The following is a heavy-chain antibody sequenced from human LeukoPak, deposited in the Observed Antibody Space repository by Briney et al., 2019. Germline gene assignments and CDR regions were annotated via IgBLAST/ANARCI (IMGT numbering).Heavy chain of an antibody. CDR3: ARAYCSGGTCYSSRGMFDP. CDR1: GGSIRTSSFY. Sequence: PSETLSLTCIVSGGSIRTSSFYWGWIRQPAGKGLEWIGRIYTSGSTNYNPSLKSRVTMSVDTSKNQFSLKLSSVTAADTAVYYCARAYCSGGTCYSSRGMFDPWGQGTLVTVSS. CDR2: IYTSGST. J-gene: IGHJ5*02. D-gene: IGHD2-15*01. V-gene: IGHV4-61*02.